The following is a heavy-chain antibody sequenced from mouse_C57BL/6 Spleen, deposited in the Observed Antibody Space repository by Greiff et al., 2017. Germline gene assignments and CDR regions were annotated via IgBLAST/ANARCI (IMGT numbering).Heavy chain of an antibody. CDR2: IYPSDGST. Sequence: VQLQQSDAELVKPGASVKISCKVSGYTFTDHSINWMKQRPEQGLEWIGYIYPSDGSTKYNEKFKGKATLTADKSSSTAYMQLNSLTSEDSAVYFCASHCITTVAHYWYFDVWGTGTTVTVSS. V-gene: IGHV1-78*01. CDR3: ASHCITTVAHYWYFDV. D-gene: IGHD1-1*01. CDR1: GYTFTDHS. J-gene: IGHJ1*03.